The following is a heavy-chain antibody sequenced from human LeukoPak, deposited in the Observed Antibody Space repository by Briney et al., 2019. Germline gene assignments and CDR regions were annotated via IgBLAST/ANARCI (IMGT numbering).Heavy chain of an antibody. Sequence: NTSETLSLTCTVSGGSISSYYWSWIRQPPGKGLEWIGYIYYSGSTNYNPSLKSRVTISVDTSKNQFSLKLSSVTAADTAVYYCASQSIAARLFDYWGQGTLVTVSS. V-gene: IGHV4-59*08. J-gene: IGHJ4*02. CDR2: IYYSGST. CDR3: ASQSIAARLFDY. D-gene: IGHD6-6*01. CDR1: GGSISSYY.